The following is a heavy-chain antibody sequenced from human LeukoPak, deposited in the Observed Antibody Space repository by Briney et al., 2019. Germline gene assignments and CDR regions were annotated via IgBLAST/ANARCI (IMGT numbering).Heavy chain of an antibody. CDR2: ISSSSSTI. CDR3: ARIDSSGYYLWYFDY. V-gene: IGHV3-48*01. D-gene: IGHD3-22*01. Sequence: PGGSLRLSCAASGFTFSSYSMNWVRQAPGKGLEWVSYISSSSSTIYYADSVKGRFTISRDNAKNSLYLQMNSLRAEDTAVYYCARIDSSGYYLWYFDYWGQGTLVTVSS. J-gene: IGHJ4*02. CDR1: GFTFSSYS.